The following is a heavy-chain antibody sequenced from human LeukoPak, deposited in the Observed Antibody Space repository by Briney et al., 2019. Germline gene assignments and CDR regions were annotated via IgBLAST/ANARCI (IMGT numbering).Heavy chain of an antibody. D-gene: IGHD3-22*01. CDR1: GGSISSSSYY. Sequence: SETLSLTCTVSGGSISSSSYYWGWIRQPPGKGLEWIGSIYYSGSTYYNPSLKSRVTISVDTSKNQFSLKLSSVTAADTAVYYCARGLPFLGHGGYYYRTQHFDYWGQGTLVTVSS. CDR2: IYYSGST. J-gene: IGHJ4*02. CDR3: ARGLPFLGHGGYYYRTQHFDY. V-gene: IGHV4-39*07.